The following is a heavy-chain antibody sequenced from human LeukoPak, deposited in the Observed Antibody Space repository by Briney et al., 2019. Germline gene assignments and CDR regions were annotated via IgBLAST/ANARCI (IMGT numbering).Heavy chain of an antibody. CDR1: VFTFSSYS. Sequence: GGSLRLSCAAPVFTFSSYSMNWVRQAPGKGLEWVSSISSSSSYIYYADSVKGRFTISRDNAKNSLYLQMNSLRAEDTAVYYCAREIAVAGTDQYYYMDVWGKGTTVTVSS. V-gene: IGHV3-21*01. J-gene: IGHJ6*03. D-gene: IGHD6-19*01. CDR2: ISSSSSYI. CDR3: AREIAVAGTDQYYYMDV.